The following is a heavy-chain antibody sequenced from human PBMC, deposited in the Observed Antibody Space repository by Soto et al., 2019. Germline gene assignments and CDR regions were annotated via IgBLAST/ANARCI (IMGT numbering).Heavy chain of an antibody. D-gene: IGHD3-10*01. V-gene: IGHV2-5*02. CDR3: ALTYSGSGSYYNVRWFDP. CDR2: IYWDDDK. J-gene: IGHJ5*02. Sequence: QITLKESGPTLVKPTQTLTLTCTFSGFSLSTSGVGVGWIRQPPGKALEWLALIYWDDDKRYSPSLKSRLTITQDTSINQVVLTMTNMDPVDTATYYCALTYSGSGSYYNVRWFDPWGQGTLVTVSS. CDR1: GFSLSTSGVG.